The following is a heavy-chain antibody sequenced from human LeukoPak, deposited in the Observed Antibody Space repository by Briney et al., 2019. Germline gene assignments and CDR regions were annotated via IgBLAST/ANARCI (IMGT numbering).Heavy chain of an antibody. Sequence: ASAKVSCKASGYTFTGYYMHWVRQAPGQGLEWMGWINPNSGGTNYAQKFQGRVTMTRDTSISTAYMELSRLRSDDTAVYYCARDQVFGVALNWFDPWGQGTLVTVSS. J-gene: IGHJ5*02. D-gene: IGHD3-3*01. CDR3: ARDQVFGVALNWFDP. CDR2: INPNSGGT. CDR1: GYTFTGYY. V-gene: IGHV1-2*02.